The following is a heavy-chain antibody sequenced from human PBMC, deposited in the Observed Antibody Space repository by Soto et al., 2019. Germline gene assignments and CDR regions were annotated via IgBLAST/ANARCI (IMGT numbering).Heavy chain of an antibody. Sequence: SETLSLTCTVSGGSVSSGGYYLSWILQRPGKGLGWVGYIYYSGSTYYNPSLKSRVTISVDTSKNKFSLKLSSVTAADTAVYYCARGGYITIFGVVYYYYGMEVWGEGTKVTVS. V-gene: IGHV4-31*03. CDR1: GGSVSSGGYY. J-gene: IGHJ6*02. D-gene: IGHD3-3*01. CDR2: IYYSGST. CDR3: ARGGYITIFGVVYYYYGMEV.